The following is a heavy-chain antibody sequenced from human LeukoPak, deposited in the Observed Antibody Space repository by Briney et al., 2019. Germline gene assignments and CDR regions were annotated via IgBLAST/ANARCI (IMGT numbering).Heavy chain of an antibody. CDR1: GFTFSSYA. V-gene: IGHV3-23*01. CDR2: ISGSGGST. D-gene: IGHD3-9*01. Sequence: PGGSLRLSCAASGFTFSSYAMSWVRQAPGKGLEWVSAISGSGGSTYYADSVKGRFTISRDNSKNTLYLQMNSLRAEDTAVYYCAKDKGEGYYDILTGYDYWGQGTLVTVSS. CDR3: AKDKGEGYYDILTGYDY. J-gene: IGHJ4*02.